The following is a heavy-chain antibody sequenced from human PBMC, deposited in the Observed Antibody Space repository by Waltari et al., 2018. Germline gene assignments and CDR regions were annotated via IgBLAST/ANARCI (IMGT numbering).Heavy chain of an antibody. V-gene: IGHV3-23*04. CDR3: SKDLKYTSLGHWYFAL. CDR2: ISGTGAET. CDR1: GFTSSNSA. J-gene: IGHJ2*01. Sequence: EVQLVESGGDLVQPGGSLRLSCAGSGFTSSNSAMPWVRQAPGKGLEWVSSISGTGAETFYADSVKGRFTISRDNSKNTLFLEMNSLRAEDTAIYYCSKDLKYTSLGHWYFALWGRGTLVTVSS. D-gene: IGHD2-2*02.